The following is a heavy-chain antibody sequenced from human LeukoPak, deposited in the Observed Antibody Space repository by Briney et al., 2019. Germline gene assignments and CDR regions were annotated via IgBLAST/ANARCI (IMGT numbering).Heavy chain of an antibody. CDR1: GFTFSSYT. J-gene: IGHJ4*02. D-gene: IGHD5-12*01. Sequence: GGSLRLSCAASGFTFSSYTMNWVRQAPGKGLEWVSSITDSSSSMYYADSVKGRFTISRDNSKNTLYLQMDSLRFEDAAVYYCAQDLAWIRFDNWGQGTLVTVSS. V-gene: IGHV3-21*04. CDR3: AQDLAWIRFDN. CDR2: ITDSSSSM.